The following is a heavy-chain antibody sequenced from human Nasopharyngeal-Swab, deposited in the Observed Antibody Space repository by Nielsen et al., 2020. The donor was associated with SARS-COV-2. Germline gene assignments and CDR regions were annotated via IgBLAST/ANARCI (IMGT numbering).Heavy chain of an antibody. CDR3: ARDNESGDYYAYDI. CDR2: ISAYNGNT. Sequence: ASVKVSCKASGYTFITFGSTWGRQAPGQGLEWMGWISAYNGNTNYAQKFQDRVTMTTDTSTTTAYMELRGLKTDDTAVYYCARDNESGDYYAYDIWGQGTTVTVSS. CDR1: GYTFITFG. V-gene: IGHV1-18*01. J-gene: IGHJ3*02. D-gene: IGHD4-17*01.